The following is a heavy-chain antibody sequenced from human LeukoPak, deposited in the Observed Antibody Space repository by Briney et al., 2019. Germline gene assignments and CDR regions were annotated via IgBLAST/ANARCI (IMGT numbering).Heavy chain of an antibody. V-gene: IGHV4-30-2*01. Sequence: SQTLSLTCTVSGGSISSGGYYWSWIRQPPGKGLEWIGYIYHSGSTNYNPSLKSRVTISVDTSKNQFSLKLSSVTAADTAVYYCARSRGYGSGSYKDWGQGTLVTVSS. D-gene: IGHD3-10*01. CDR3: ARSRGYGSGSYKD. CDR1: GGSISSGGYY. J-gene: IGHJ4*02. CDR2: IYHSGST.